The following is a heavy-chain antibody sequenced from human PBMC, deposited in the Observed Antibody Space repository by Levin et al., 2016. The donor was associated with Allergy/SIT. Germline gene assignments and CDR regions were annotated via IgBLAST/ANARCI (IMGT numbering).Heavy chain of an antibody. CDR3: ARHFESRAPTGDNWIDP. J-gene: IGHJ5*02. D-gene: IGHD1-1*01. CDR2: IDPSDSYT. V-gene: IGHV5-10-1*01. CDR1: GCNFSSYW. Sequence: GESLKISCQGSGCNFSSYWTTWVRQMPGKGLELVGRIDPSDSYTNYSPSFQGRVTISSDRSTSTAFLHWGSLKASDTGMYYCARHFESRAPTGDNWIDPWGQGTLVSVSS.